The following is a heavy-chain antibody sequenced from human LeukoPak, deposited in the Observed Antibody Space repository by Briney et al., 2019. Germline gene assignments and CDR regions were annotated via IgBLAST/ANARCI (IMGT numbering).Heavy chain of an antibody. D-gene: IGHD1-26*01. V-gene: IGHV4-59*08. J-gene: IGHJ4*02. Sequence: SETLSLTCTVSGGSISSYYWSWIRQPPGKGLEWIGYIYYSGSTSYNPSLKSRVTISVDTSKNQFSLKLSSVTAADTAVFYRASHDGSYRRGVDYWGQGTLVTVSS. CDR1: GGSISSYY. CDR2: IYYSGST. CDR3: ASHDGSYRRGVDY.